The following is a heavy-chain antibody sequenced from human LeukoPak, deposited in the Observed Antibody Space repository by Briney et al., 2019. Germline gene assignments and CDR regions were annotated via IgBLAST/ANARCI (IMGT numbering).Heavy chain of an antibody. Sequence: ASVKVSCKASGGTFSSYAISWVRQAPGQGLEWMGGIIPIFGTANYAQKFQGRVTITADESTSTAYMELSSLRSEDTAVYYCARPLRFLEWLASPYYYGMDVWGQGTTVTVSS. CDR2: IIPIFGTA. CDR1: GGTFSSYA. CDR3: ARPLRFLEWLASPYYYGMDV. J-gene: IGHJ6*02. V-gene: IGHV1-69*13. D-gene: IGHD3-3*01.